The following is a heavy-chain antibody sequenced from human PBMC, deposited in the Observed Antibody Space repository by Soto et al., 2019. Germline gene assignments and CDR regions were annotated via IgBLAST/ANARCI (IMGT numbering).Heavy chain of an antibody. Sequence: PGGALRLSCAASGFTFISYAMSWVLQAPWKGLEWVSAISGSGGSTYYADSVKGRFTISRDNSKNTLYLQMNSLRAEDTAVYYCAKAHYDFWSGYYYFDHWGQGTLVTVSS. J-gene: IGHJ4*02. CDR2: ISGSGGST. CDR1: GFTFISYA. CDR3: AKAHYDFWSGYYYFDH. D-gene: IGHD3-3*01. V-gene: IGHV3-23*01.